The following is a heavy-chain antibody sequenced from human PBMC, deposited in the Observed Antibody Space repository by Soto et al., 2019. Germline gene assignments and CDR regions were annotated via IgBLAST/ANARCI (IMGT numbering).Heavy chain of an antibody. CDR2: IYWDDDK. CDR3: ARDSSGYDGFDY. V-gene: IGHV2-5*02. CDR1: GFSLSTRGVG. Sequence: QITLKESGPTLVKPTQTLTLTCTFSGFSLSTRGVGVGWIRQPPGKALEWLALIYWDDDKRYSPSLKSRVTITKDTSKNQVALTMTNMDPVDTATYYCARDSSGYDGFDYWGQGTLVTVSS. D-gene: IGHD5-12*01. J-gene: IGHJ4*02.